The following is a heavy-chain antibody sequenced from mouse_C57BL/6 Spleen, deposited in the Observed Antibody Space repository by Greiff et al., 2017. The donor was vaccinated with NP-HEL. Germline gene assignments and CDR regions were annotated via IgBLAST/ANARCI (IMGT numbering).Heavy chain of an antibody. D-gene: IGHD3-1*01. Sequence: EVQLQQSGPELVKPGASVKISCKASGYSFTGYYMNWVKQSPEKSLEWIGEINPSTGGTTYNQKFKAKATLTVDKSSSTAYMQLKSLTSEDSAVYDCARSGELYYFDYWGQGTTLTVSS. CDR1: GYSFTGYY. CDR3: ARSGELYYFDY. V-gene: IGHV1-42*01. CDR2: INPSTGGT. J-gene: IGHJ2*01.